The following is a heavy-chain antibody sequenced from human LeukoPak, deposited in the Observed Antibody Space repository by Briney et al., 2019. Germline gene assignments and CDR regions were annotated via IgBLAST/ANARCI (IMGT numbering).Heavy chain of an antibody. J-gene: IGHJ4*02. CDR2: LNPNSGGT. CDR3: ARDLEYYYDSSGYYYSD. Sequence: ASVKVSCMASGYTFTGYYMHWVRQAPGQGLEWMGWLNPNSGGTNYAQKFQGRVTMTKDTSISTAYMELSRLRSEDTAVYYCARDLEYYYDSSGYYYSDWGQGTLVTVSS. D-gene: IGHD3-22*01. V-gene: IGHV1-2*02. CDR1: GYTFTGYY.